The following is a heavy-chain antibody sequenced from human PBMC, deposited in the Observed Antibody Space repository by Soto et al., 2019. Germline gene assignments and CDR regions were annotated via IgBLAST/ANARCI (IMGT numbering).Heavy chain of an antibody. CDR3: AREGGLNTYCYDSYFDY. J-gene: IGHJ4*02. V-gene: IGHV1-69*01. CDR1: GGNFSSYA. D-gene: IGHD3-22*01. Sequence: QVQLVQSGAEVKKPGSAVKVSCKAAGGNFSSYAISWVRQAPGQGREWMGGIIPMCGTANYAQKFQGRVTITAAESTSTAYMELRSLKSEDTAFYYCAREGGLNTYCYDSYFDYWGQGTLVTVSS. CDR2: IIPMCGTA.